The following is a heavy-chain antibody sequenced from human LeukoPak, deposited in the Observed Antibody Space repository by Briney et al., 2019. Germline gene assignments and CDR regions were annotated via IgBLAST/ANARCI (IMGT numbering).Heavy chain of an antibody. J-gene: IGHJ4*02. CDR1: GGSISSSSYY. CDR2: IYYSGST. V-gene: IGHV4-39*01. D-gene: IGHD2-15*01. Sequence: SETLSLICTVSGGSISSSSYYWGWIRQPPGKGLEWIGSIYYSGSTYYNPSLKSRVTISVDTSKNQFSLKLSSVTAADTAVYYCATGSCYYFDYWGQGTLVTVSS. CDR3: ATGSCYYFDY.